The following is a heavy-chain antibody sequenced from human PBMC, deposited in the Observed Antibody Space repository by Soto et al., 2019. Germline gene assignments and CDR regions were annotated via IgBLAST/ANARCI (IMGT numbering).Heavy chain of an antibody. V-gene: IGHV3-23*01. J-gene: IGHJ3*02. D-gene: IGHD6-13*01. Sequence: GGSLRLSCAASGFTFSNYAMSWVRQAPGKGLEWVSAISGSGATTYYADSVKGRFTISRDNSKNTLYLQMNSLRAEDTAVYYCARRRSSSWFDAFDIWGQGTMVTVSS. CDR2: ISGSGATT. CDR1: GFTFSNYA. CDR3: ARRRSSSWFDAFDI.